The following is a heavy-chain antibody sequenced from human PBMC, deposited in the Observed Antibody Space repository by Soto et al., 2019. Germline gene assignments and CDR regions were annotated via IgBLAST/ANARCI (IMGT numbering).Heavy chain of an antibody. V-gene: IGHV4-61*01. CDR2: IYYSGST. J-gene: IGHJ6*02. CDR3: ARVQGLYYYYGMDV. Sequence: PSETLSLTCTVSGGSVSSGSYYWSWIRQPPGKGLEWIGCIYYSGSTNYNPSLKSRVTISVDTSKNQFSLKLSSVTAADTAVYYCARVQGLYYYYGMDVWGQGTTVTVS. CDR1: GGSVSSGSYY.